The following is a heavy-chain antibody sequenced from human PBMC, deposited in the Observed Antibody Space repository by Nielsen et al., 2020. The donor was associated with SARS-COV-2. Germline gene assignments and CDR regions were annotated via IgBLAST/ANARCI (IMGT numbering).Heavy chain of an antibody. V-gene: IGHV3-30*03. CDR3: ARPLLWGTYPSAFDY. D-gene: IGHD3-16*01. J-gene: IGHJ4*02. CDR2: ISYDGSEK. Sequence: GGSLRLSCVTSGFTFRNAWMTWVRQAPGKGLEWVASISYDGSEKFYLDSVKGRFAVSRDNSKNTVYLQMSSLRTEDTAVYYCARPLLWGTYPSAFDYWGQGTLVTVSS. CDR1: GFTFRNAW.